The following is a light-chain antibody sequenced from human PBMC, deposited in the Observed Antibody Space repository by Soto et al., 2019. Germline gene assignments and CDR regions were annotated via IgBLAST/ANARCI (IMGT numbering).Light chain of an antibody. CDR2: DVS. CDR1: SSDVGGYNY. V-gene: IGLV2-14*01. CDR3: SSYTSSSPLWV. J-gene: IGLJ3*02. Sequence: QSALTQPASVSGSPGQSITISCTGTSSDVGGYNYVSWYQQHPGKAPKLMIYDVSNRPSGVSIRFSGSKSGNTASLTISGLQAEDEADYYCSSYTSSSPLWVFGGGTQLTVL.